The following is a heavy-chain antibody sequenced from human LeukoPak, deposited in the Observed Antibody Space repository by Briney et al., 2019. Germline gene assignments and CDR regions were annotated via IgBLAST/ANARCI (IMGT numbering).Heavy chain of an antibody. J-gene: IGHJ4*02. D-gene: IGHD3-3*01. CDR3: ARVGIFGVVTLFDY. Sequence: GGSLRLSCAASGFTFSSYSMNWVRQAPGKGLEWVSSISISSSYIYYADSVKGRFTISRDNANNSLYLQMNSLRAEDTAVYYCARVGIFGVVTLFDYWGQGTLVTVSS. CDR1: GFTFSSYS. V-gene: IGHV3-21*01. CDR2: ISISSSYI.